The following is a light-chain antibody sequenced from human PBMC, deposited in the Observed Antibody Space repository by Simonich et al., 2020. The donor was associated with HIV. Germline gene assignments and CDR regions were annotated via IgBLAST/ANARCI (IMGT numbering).Light chain of an antibody. CDR3: AAWDDSLSGRV. CDR2: TNN. CDR1: RSNNGSNY. V-gene: IGLV1-47*01. J-gene: IGLJ3*02. Sequence: QSVLTQPPSASGTPGQRVTISCSGSRSNNGSNYVYWYQQLPGTAPKLLIYTNNQRPSWLLDRFSGSKSGTSASLAISGLRSEDEANYYCAAWDDSLSGRVFGGGTKLTVL.